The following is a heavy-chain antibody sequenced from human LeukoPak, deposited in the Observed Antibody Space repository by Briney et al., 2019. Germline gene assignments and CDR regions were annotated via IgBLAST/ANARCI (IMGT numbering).Heavy chain of an antibody. CDR2: INPSGGST. V-gene: IGHV1-46*01. D-gene: IGHD5-18*01. CDR3: ARGGGGIQLWFTPPTDY. CDR1: GYTFTSYY. J-gene: IGHJ4*02. Sequence: ASVNVSCKASGYTFTSYYMHWVRQAPGQGLEWMGIINPSGGSTSYAQKFQGRVTMTRDTSTSTVYMELSSLRSEDTAVYYCARGGGGIQLWFTPPTDYWGQGTLVTVSS.